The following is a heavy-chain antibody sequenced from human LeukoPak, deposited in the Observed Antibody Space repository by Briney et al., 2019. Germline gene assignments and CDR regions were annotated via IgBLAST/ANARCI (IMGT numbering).Heavy chain of an antibody. Sequence: SETLSLTCAVYGGSFSGYYWSWIRQPPGKGLEWIGEIKHSGSTNYNPSLKSRVTISVDTSKNQFSLKLSSVTAADTAVYYCASYFPGYWGQGTLVTVSS. CDR2: IKHSGST. D-gene: IGHD3-10*01. V-gene: IGHV4-34*01. J-gene: IGHJ4*02. CDR3: ASYFPGY. CDR1: GGSFSGYY.